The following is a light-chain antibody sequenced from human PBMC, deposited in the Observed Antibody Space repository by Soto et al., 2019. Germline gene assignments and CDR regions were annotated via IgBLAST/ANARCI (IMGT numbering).Light chain of an antibody. J-gene: IGKJ4*01. CDR3: QESYRTPPVS. CDR2: ATS. CDR1: PNIDNY. V-gene: IGKV1-39*01. Sequence: DIQMTQSLPSLSASLGDRVTSTCRASPNIDNYLNWYQHKPGKAPKLLIYATSTLQSGVPARFSGSGSGTEFTLTISTLQAEDFADYSCQESYRTPPVSFGGGTKVDIK.